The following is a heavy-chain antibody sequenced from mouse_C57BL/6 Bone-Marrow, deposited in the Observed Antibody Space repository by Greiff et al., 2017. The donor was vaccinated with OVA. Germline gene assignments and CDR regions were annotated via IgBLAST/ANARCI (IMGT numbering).Heavy chain of an antibody. J-gene: IGHJ4*01. CDR3: ARSRITTGGYAMDY. D-gene: IGHD1-1*01. V-gene: IGHV1-55*01. CDR2: IYPGSGST. Sequence: QVQLQQPGAELVKPGASVKMSCKASGYTFTSYWITWVKQRPGQGLEWIGDIYPGSGSTNYTEKFKSKATLTVDTSSSTAYMQLSSLTSEDSAVYYGARSRITTGGYAMDYWGQGTSVTVSS. CDR1: GYTFTSYW.